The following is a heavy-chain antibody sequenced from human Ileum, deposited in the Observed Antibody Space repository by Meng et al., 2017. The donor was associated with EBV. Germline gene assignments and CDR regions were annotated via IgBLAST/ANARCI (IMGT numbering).Heavy chain of an antibody. J-gene: IGHJ4*02. Sequence: QVPRPESGTRVVTLSVSRSLSFAIFTSSISSCNWWGWVRRPPGKGQVYIGDSDHSGGTNYTLCFKSSVATSVNKSKKQFTRKMGYVTAADTSVNYCASDFESHPLGYWGQGTLVTVSS. V-gene: IGHV4-4*02. CDR2: SDHSGGT. D-gene: IGHD3-9*01. CDR1: TSSISSCNW. CDR3: ASDFESHPLGY.